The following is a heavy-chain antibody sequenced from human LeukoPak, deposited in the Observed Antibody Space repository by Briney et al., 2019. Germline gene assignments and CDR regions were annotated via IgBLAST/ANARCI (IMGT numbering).Heavy chain of an antibody. CDR3: ARDYGRSRDYGMDV. J-gene: IGHJ6*02. V-gene: IGHV3-48*01. CDR2: ISSSSSTI. Sequence: GGSLRLSCAASGFTFSSYGMNWVRQAPGKGLEWVSYISSSSSTIYYADSVKGRFTISRDNAKNTLYLQMNSLRAEDTAMYYCARDYGRSRDYGMDVWGQGTTVTVSS. CDR1: GFTFSSYG. D-gene: IGHD3-10*01.